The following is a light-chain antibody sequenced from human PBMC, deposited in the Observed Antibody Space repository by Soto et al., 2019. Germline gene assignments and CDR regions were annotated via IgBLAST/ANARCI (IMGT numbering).Light chain of an antibody. CDR1: SSDVGGYNY. Sequence: QAALTQPASVSGSPGRSITVSCTGTSSDVGGYNYVSWYQQHPGKAPKVMIYDVNKRHSGVSNRFSGSKSGNTASLTISGLEAEDEDDYYCYSYPSSSTPPCVFGTGTKVTVL. CDR2: DVN. J-gene: IGLJ1*01. V-gene: IGLV2-14*01. CDR3: YSYPSSSTPPCV.